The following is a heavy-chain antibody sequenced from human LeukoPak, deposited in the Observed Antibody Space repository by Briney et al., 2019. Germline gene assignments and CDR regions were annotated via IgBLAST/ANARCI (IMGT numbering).Heavy chain of an antibody. CDR2: ISSGAPTI. Sequence: GGSLRLSCAASGFTFSDYCMNWIRQAPGKGLEWISYISSGAPTIYYTDSVKGRFTISRDNAKNSLYLQLNSLRAEDTAVYYCTREAPGGSALDNWGQGTLVTVSS. CDR1: GFTFSDYC. D-gene: IGHD2-15*01. CDR3: TREAPGGSALDN. V-gene: IGHV3-11*04. J-gene: IGHJ4*02.